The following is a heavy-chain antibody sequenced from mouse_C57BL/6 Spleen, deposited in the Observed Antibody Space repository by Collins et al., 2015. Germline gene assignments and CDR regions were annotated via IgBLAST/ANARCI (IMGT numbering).Heavy chain of an antibody. J-gene: IGHJ1*03. Sequence: GFTFSGYGMHWVRQAPEKGLEWVAYISSGSSTIYYADTVKGRFTISRDNAKNTLFLQMTSLRSEDTAMYYCARNDGYYRYFDVWGTGTTVTVSS. CDR1: GFTFSGYG. D-gene: IGHD2-3*01. CDR2: ISSGSSTI. V-gene: IGHV5-17*01. CDR3: ARNDGYYRYFDV.